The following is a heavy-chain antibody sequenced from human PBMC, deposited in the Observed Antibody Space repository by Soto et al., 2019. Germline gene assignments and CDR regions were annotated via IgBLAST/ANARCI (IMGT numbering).Heavy chain of an antibody. D-gene: IGHD6-19*01. CDR2: ISGSGDTT. Sequence: EVQLLESGGGLVQPGGSLRLSCAASGFPFSTYAMSWVRQAPGKGLEWVSLISGSGDTTYYADSVKGRFTISRDNAKNTLYRQMNSLRAEDTAAYDCAKDMLQWLVLGHDAVDLWGQGTMVSVSS. CDR3: AKDMLQWLVLGHDAVDL. J-gene: IGHJ3*01. V-gene: IGHV3-23*01. CDR1: GFPFSTYA.